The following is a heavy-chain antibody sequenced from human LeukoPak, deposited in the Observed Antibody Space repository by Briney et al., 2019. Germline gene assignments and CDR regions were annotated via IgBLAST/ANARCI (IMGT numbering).Heavy chain of an antibody. CDR2: INPSGGST. CDR3: ARDGSVENLEWPDFDY. Sequence: ASVKVSCKASGYTFTSYYMLWVRQAPGQGLEWMGIINPSGGSTSYAQKFQGRVTMTRDTSTSTVYMELSSLRSEDTAVYYCARDGSVENLEWPDFDYWGQGTLVTVSS. CDR1: GYTFTSYY. V-gene: IGHV1-46*03. J-gene: IGHJ4*02. D-gene: IGHD3-3*01.